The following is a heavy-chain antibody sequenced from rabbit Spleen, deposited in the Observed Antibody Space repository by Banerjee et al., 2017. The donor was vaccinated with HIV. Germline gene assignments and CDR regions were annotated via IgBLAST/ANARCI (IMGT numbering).Heavy chain of an antibody. D-gene: IGHD8-1*01. CDR3: ARDTGSSFSSYGMDL. J-gene: IGHJ6*01. Sequence: QEQLEESGGDLVQPEGSLALTCKASGFSFSSSDYICWVRQAPGKGLEWISCIAGSSSGFTYSATWAKGRFTISKTSSTTVTLQMTSLTAADTATYFCARDTGSSFSSYGMDLWGPGTLSPS. CDR2: IAGSSSGFT. CDR1: GFSFSSSDY. V-gene: IGHV1S45*01.